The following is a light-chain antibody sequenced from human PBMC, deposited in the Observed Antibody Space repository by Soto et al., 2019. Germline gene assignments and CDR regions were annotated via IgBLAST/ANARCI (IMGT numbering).Light chain of an antibody. Sequence: DIQMTQSPSSVSASVGDRVTITCRASQGISSWLAWYQQKPGKAPKLLIYAASSLQSGVTSRFSGSGSATDFTLTITSPQPEDLSTYFCQQSKSSPQLTFGGGTKVEIK. CDR1: QGISSW. CDR2: AAS. J-gene: IGKJ4*01. CDR3: QQSKSSPQLT. V-gene: IGKV1-12*01.